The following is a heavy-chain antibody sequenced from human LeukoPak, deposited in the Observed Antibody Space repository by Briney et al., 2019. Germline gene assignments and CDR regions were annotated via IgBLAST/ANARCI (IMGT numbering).Heavy chain of an antibody. CDR3: AARFNGAGQLVDY. CDR2: ISAYNGNT. D-gene: IGHD6-13*01. Sequence: ASVKVSCKASGYTFTSYGISWVRQAPGQGLEWMGWISAYNGNTNYAQKLQGRVTMTTDTSTSTAYMELSSLRSEDTAVYYCAARFNGAGQLVDYWGQGTLVTVSS. CDR1: GYTFTSYG. J-gene: IGHJ4*02. V-gene: IGHV1-18*01.